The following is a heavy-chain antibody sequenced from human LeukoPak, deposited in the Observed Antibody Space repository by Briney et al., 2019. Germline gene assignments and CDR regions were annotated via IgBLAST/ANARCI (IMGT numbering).Heavy chain of an antibody. V-gene: IGHV4-59*01. CDR3: ARDGHYYDSSGYAKHDAFDI. Sequence: PSETLSLTCTVSGGSISSYYRSWIRQPPGKGLEWIGHIYYSGSTNYNPSLKSRVTISVDTSKHQFSLKLSSVTAADTAVYYCARDGHYYDSSGYAKHDAFDIWGQGTMVTVSS. CDR1: GGSISSYY. CDR2: IYYSGST. J-gene: IGHJ3*02. D-gene: IGHD3-22*01.